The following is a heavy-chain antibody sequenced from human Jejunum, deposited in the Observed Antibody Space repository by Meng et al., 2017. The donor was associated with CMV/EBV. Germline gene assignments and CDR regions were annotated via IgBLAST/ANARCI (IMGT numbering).Heavy chain of an antibody. J-gene: IGHJ4*02. Sequence: GFTFSGYTMTWVRRAPGKGLEWVSRIRGNGGDAAYGTSVQGRFSISRDNSRNTLYLQMNNLRVEDTAVYYCARGAASGVTALDHWGQGTLVTVSS. D-gene: IGHD2-21*02. CDR2: IRGNGGDA. CDR3: ARGAASGVTALDH. CDR1: GFTFSGYT. V-gene: IGHV3-23*01.